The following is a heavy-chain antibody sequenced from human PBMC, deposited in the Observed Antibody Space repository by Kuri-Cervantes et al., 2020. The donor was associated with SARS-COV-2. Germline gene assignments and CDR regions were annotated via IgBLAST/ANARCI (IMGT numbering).Heavy chain of an antibody. Sequence: SETLSLTCTVSGGPISSGGYYWSWIRQHPGKGLEWIGYIYYSGSTYYNPSLKSRVTISVDTSKNQFSLKLSSVTAADTAVYYCARAQVRGVIITFFDYWGQGTLVTVSS. D-gene: IGHD3-10*01. CDR3: ARAQVRGVIITFFDY. CDR2: IYYSGST. CDR1: GGPISSGGYY. J-gene: IGHJ4*02. V-gene: IGHV4-31*03.